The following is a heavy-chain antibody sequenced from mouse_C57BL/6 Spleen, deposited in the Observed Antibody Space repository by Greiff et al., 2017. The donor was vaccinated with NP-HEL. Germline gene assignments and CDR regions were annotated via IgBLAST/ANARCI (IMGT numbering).Heavy chain of an antibody. CDR1: GFTFSDYG. J-gene: IGHJ4*01. V-gene: IGHV5-15*01. CDR3: ARHITTVVAPYYAMDY. D-gene: IGHD1-1*01. Sequence: EVKLVESGGGLVQPGGSLKLSCAASGFTFSDYGMAWVRQAPRKGPEWVAFISNLAYSIYYADTVTGRFTISRENAKNTLYLEMSSLRSEDTAMYYCARHITTVVAPYYAMDYWGQGTSVTVSS. CDR2: ISNLAYSI.